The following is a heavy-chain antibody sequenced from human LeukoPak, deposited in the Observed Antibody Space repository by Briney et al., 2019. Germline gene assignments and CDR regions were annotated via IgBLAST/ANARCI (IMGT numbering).Heavy chain of an antibody. V-gene: IGHV3-74*01. J-gene: IGHJ4*02. CDR2: INNVGSTT. CDR1: GFTFSSYW. CDR3: TRDTRGTIGTTTLDY. D-gene: IGHD1-1*01. Sequence: GGSLRLSCVASGFTFSSYWMHWVRQAPGKGLVWVSRINNVGSTTTYADSVKGRFPISRDNAKNTLYLQMNSLRAEDTAVYYCTRDTRGTIGTTTLDYWGQGTLVTVSS.